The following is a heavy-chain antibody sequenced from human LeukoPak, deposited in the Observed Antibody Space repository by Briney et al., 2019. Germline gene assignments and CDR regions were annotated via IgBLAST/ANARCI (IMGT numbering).Heavy chain of an antibody. CDR1: GYTFTSYY. V-gene: IGHV1-18*04. CDR2: ISAYNGNT. D-gene: IGHD6-6*01. J-gene: IGHJ6*02. CDR3: ARRIAARPTYYYYGMDV. Sequence: ASVKVSCKASGYTFTSYYMHWVRQAPGQGLEWMGWISAYNGNTNYAQKLQGRVTMTTDTSTSTAYMELRSLRSDDTAVYYCARRIAARPTYYYYGMDVWGQGTTVTVSS.